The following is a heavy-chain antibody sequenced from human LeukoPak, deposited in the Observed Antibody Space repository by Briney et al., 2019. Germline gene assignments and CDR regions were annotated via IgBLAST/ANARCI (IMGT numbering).Heavy chain of an antibody. V-gene: IGHV3-30*02. J-gene: IGHJ4*02. D-gene: IGHD4-17*01. CDR3: AKALHYGDYGKFDY. Sequence: PGGSLRLSCAASGFTFRSHGMHWVRQAPGKGLEWVAFIRYDGSYKYYADSVKDRFTISRDNSKNTLYVQMTSLRAEDTAVYYCAKALHYGDYGKFDYWGQGTLVTVSS. CDR1: GFTFRSHG. CDR2: IRYDGSYK.